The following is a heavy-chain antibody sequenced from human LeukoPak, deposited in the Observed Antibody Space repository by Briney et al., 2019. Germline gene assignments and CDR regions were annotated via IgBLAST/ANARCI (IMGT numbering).Heavy chain of an antibody. CDR1: GFTFSNAW. Sequence: GGSHRLSCAASGFTFSNAWMNWVRQAPGKGVEWVGRIKSKTVGCTTDYASPLKGSFTISSDDSKNTLYLQMNSLEIEDTAVYYCTTWLDCSSTSCYVNFDYWGQGTLVTVSS. CDR2: IKSKTVGCTT. V-gene: IGHV3-15*01. D-gene: IGHD2-2*01. J-gene: IGHJ4*02. CDR3: TTWLDCSSTSCYVNFDY.